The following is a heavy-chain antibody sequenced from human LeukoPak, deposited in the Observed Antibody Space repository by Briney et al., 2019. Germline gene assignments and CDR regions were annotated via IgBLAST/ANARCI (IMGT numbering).Heavy chain of an antibody. V-gene: IGHV4-61*09. CDR3: ARDRGTSSSLGYFYYCMDV. CDR1: GDSISSGTSY. Sequence: TSETLSLTCTVSGDSISSGTSYWSWIRQPAGKGLEWIGHIYTTGSTHYNSSLKSRVTMSVDTSKNQFSLKLHSLTAADTAVYYCARDRGTSSSLGYFYYCMDVWGKGTTVTVSS. CDR2: IYTTGST. D-gene: IGHD6-19*01. J-gene: IGHJ6*03.